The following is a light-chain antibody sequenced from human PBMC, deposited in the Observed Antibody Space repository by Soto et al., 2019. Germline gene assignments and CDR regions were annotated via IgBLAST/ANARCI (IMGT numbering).Light chain of an antibody. CDR1: SSDIGDFDS. CDR2: DVS. V-gene: IGLV2-14*03. CDR3: SSYTSNIFF. J-gene: IGLJ1*01. Sequence: QSALTQPASVSGSPGQSITISCTATSSDIGDFDSLSWYQQHPGKAPKLVIYDVSDRPSGISDRFSGSWSGNTASLTISGLQTEDEADYYCSSYTSNIFFFGTGTKLTVL.